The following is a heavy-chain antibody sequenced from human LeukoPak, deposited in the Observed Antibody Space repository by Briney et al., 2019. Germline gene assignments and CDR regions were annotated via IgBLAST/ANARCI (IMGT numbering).Heavy chain of an antibody. CDR3: ARGIVGSRDFYFRYYFDY. Sequence: PSETLSLTCTVSGGSISSRSYYWGWIRQPPGKGLEWIGSIYYSGSTYYSPSLKSRVTVSVDTSKNEFSLNLTSVTAADTAVYFCARGIVGSRDFYFRYYFDYWGQGTLVTVSS. V-gene: IGHV4-39*07. CDR2: IYYSGST. J-gene: IGHJ4*02. CDR1: GGSISSRSYY. D-gene: IGHD3/OR15-3a*01.